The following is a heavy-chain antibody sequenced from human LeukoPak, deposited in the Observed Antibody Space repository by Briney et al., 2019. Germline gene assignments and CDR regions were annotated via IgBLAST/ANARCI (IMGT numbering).Heavy chain of an antibody. CDR3: ARRRVERGYNWLDP. Sequence: GGSLRLSCAASGFTFDDYGMSWVRQVPGKGLEWVSDINWNGGGTNYADSVKGRFTISRDNAKNSLYLQMYSLRAEDTALYHCARRRVERGYNWLDPWGQGTLVTVSS. CDR1: GFTFDDYG. J-gene: IGHJ5*02. CDR2: INWNGGGT. D-gene: IGHD3-10*01. V-gene: IGHV3-20*01.